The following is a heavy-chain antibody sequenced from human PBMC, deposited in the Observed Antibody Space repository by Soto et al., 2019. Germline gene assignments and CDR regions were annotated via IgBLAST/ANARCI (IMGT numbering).Heavy chain of an antibody. CDR2: IYYSGST. Sequence: PSETLSLTCTVSGGSISSGDYYWSWIRQPPGKGLEWIGYIYYSGSTYYNPSLKSRVTISVDTSKNQSSLKLSSVTAADTAVYYCAREREDSSGYGYWFAPWGQGTLVTVSS. CDR1: GGSISSGDYY. V-gene: IGHV4-30-4*01. CDR3: AREREDSSGYGYWFAP. D-gene: IGHD3-22*01. J-gene: IGHJ5*02.